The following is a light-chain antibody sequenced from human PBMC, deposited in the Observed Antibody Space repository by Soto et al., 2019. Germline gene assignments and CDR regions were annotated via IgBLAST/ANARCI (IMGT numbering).Light chain of an antibody. CDR3: QQYNNWPWT. J-gene: IGKJ1*01. V-gene: IGKV3-15*01. CDR1: QSVTTR. CDR2: DAS. Sequence: EIVMTQSPATLSVSPGERATLSCRASQSVTTRLAWYQRKPGQGPRLLIYDASTRATGIAARISGSGSGTELTLTISSLQSEDFATYYCQQYNNWPWTFGQGTKVDIK.